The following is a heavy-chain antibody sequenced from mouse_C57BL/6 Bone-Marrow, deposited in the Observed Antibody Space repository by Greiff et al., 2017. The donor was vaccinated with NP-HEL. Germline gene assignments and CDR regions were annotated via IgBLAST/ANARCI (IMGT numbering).Heavy chain of an antibody. J-gene: IGHJ1*03. CDR3: AIRGVYYGNRFWYFDV. CDR2: IDPSDSYT. V-gene: IGHV1-59*01. CDR1: GYTFTSYW. D-gene: IGHD2-1*01. Sequence: QVQLKQPGAELVRPGTSVKLSCKASGYTFTSYWMHWVKQRPGQGLEWIGVIDPSDSYTNYNQKFKGQATLPVDTSSSTAYMQLSSLTSEDSAVYYCAIRGVYYGNRFWYFDVWGTGTTVTVSS.